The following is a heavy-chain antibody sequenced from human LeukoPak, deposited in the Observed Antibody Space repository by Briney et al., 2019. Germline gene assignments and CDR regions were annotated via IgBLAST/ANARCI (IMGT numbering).Heavy chain of an antibody. J-gene: IGHJ4*02. CDR2: IYYSGST. V-gene: IGHV4-59*01. Sequence: SETLSLTCTISGGSIDTYYWSWIRQPPGRGLEWIGYIYYSGSTSYNPSLKSRVTMSLDTSKNQFSLKLRSVTAADTAVYYCARDRGXXXDTPYRYFDYWAQGTLVTV. CDR3: ARDRGXXXDTPYRYFDY. CDR1: GGSIDTYY. D-gene: IGHD1-26*01.